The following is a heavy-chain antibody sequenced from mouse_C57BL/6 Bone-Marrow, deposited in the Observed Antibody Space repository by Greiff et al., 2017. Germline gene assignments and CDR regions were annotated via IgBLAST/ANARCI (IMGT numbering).Heavy chain of an antibody. CDR3: ASHIVRLRRHYAMDY. CDR1: GFTFSSYT. J-gene: IGHJ4*01. V-gene: IGHV5-9*01. CDR2: ISGGGGNT. Sequence: EVKLMESGGGLVKPGGSLKLSCAASGFTFSSYTMSWVRQTPEKRLEWVATISGGGGNTYYPDSVKGRFTISRDNAKNTLYLQMSSLRSEDTALYYSASHIVRLRRHYAMDYWGQGTSVTVSS. D-gene: IGHD2-4*01.